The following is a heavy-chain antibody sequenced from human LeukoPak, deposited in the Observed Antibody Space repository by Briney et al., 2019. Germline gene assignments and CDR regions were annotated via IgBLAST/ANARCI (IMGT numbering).Heavy chain of an antibody. V-gene: IGHV1-2*02. CDR1: GYTFTGYY. Sequence: ASVKVSCKASGYTFTGYYMHWVRQAPGQGLEWMGWINPNSGGTNYAQKFQGRVTMTRDTSISTAYMELSRLRSDDTAVYYCSRDWQYYDCSGYQGDYWGQGTMVTVSS. J-gene: IGHJ4*02. CDR3: SRDWQYYDCSGYQGDY. D-gene: IGHD3-22*01. CDR2: INPNSGGT.